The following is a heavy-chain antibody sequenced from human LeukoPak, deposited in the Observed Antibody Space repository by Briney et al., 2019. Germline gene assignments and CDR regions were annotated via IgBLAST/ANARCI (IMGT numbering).Heavy chain of an antibody. CDR3: ARDLAFYLDY. CDR1: GFTFSSHG. D-gene: IGHD3-16*01. Sequence: GRSLRLSCAASGFTFSSHGMHWVRQAPGKGLEWVAVIWYDGSNKYYADSVKGRFTISRDSSKNTLYLQMNSLRAEDTAVYYCARDLAFYLDYWGQGTLVTVSS. J-gene: IGHJ4*02. CDR2: IWYDGSNK. V-gene: IGHV3-33*08.